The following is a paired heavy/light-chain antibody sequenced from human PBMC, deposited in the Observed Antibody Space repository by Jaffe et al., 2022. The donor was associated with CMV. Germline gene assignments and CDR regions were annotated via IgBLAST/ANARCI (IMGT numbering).Heavy chain of an antibody. V-gene: IGHV3-48*03. Sequence: EVQLVESGGGLVQPGGSLRLSCVASGFTFSNYEMNWVRQAPGKGLEWLSYISSTFNTKFYADSVEGRFTIFRDNTKNSLYLQMNSLRAEDTAVYFCARDHQNTVSADYWGQGTLVTVS. J-gene: IGHJ4*02. CDR2: ISSTFNTK. CDR3: ARDHQNTVSADY. D-gene: IGHD2-8*02. CDR1: GFTFSNYE.
Light chain of an antibody. CDR1: SGDIGAYNY. V-gene: IGLV2-14*03. Sequence: QSALTQPASVSGSPGQSITISCTGTSGDIGAYNYVSWYQQHPGKAPKLLICAVSDRPSGVSNRFSGSKSGNTASLTISGLQAEDEATYYCSSHTHTNTRYVFGTGTQVTVL. J-gene: IGLJ1*01. CDR3: SSHTHTNTRYV. CDR2: AVS.